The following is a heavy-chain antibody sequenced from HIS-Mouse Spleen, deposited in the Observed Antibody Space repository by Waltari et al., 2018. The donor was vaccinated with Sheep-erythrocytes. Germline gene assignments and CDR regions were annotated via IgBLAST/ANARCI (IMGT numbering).Heavy chain of an antibody. D-gene: IGHD1-26*01. CDR1: GGTFSSYA. J-gene: IGHJ4*02. Sequence: QVQLVQSGAEVKKPGSSVKVSCKASGGTFSSYAISWVRQAPGQGREWMGRIIPDLGIANYAQKFQGRVTITADKSTSTAYMELSSLRSEDTAVYYCAQTGATTPHFDYWGQGTLVTVSS. CDR3: AQTGATTPHFDY. CDR2: IIPDLGIA. V-gene: IGHV1-69*04.